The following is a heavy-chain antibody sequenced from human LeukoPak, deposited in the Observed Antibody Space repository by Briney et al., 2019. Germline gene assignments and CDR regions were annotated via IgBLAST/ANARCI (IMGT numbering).Heavy chain of an antibody. V-gene: IGHV3-48*02. CDR3: VTGEDSGRPQAIDY. D-gene: IGHD3-10*01. Sequence: PGGSLRLSCVASGFTFNTYAMNWVRQRPGKGLEWVTYISSSSSTIYYADSVRGRFAISRDNARKSLYLQMNSLRDVDTAVYYCVTGEDSGRPQAIDYWGQGTLVTVSS. CDR1: GFTFNTYA. J-gene: IGHJ4*02. CDR2: ISSSSSTI.